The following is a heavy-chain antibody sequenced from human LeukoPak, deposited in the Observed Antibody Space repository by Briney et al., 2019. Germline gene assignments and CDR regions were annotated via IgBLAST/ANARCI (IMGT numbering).Heavy chain of an antibody. D-gene: IGHD6-13*01. CDR2: ISYDGSNK. CDR3: AKDRTVAAAGTYYYYMDV. V-gene: IGHV3-30-3*01. Sequence: GGSLRLSCAASGFTFSSYAMHWVRQAPGKGLEWVAVISYDGSNKYYADSVKGRFTISRDKSKNTLYLQMNSLRAEDTAVYYCAKDRTVAAAGTYYYYMDVWGKGTTVTVSS. CDR1: GFTFSSYA. J-gene: IGHJ6*03.